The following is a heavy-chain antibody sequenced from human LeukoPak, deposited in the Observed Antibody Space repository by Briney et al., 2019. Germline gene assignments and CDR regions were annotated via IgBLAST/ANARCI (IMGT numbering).Heavy chain of an antibody. D-gene: IGHD2-15*01. J-gene: IGHJ4*02. CDR3: AREGVVVTAARYYFGG. CDR1: GFTFSSYV. V-gene: IGHV3-23*01. CDR2: ISGSGGGT. Sequence: GGSLRHSCAASGFTFSSYVMSAVPPAPGEGGERGSEISGSGGGTYYTDSVKRRFTISRDNSKNTLYLQMNSLRAEDTAVNYGAREGVVVTAARYYFGGRGQGALVTV.